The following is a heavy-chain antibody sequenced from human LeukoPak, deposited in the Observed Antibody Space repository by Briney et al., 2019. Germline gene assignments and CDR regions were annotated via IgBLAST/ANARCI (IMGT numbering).Heavy chain of an antibody. CDR1: GYTFTGYY. D-gene: IGHD1-26*01. V-gene: IGHV1-2*02. Sequence: ASVKVSCKASGYTFTGYYMHWVRQAPGQGLEWMGWINPNSGGTNYAQKFQGRVTMTRDTSISTAYMELSRLRSEDTAVYYCATYSGSYGTFDYWGQGTLVTVSS. CDR3: ATYSGSYGTFDY. CDR2: INPNSGGT. J-gene: IGHJ4*02.